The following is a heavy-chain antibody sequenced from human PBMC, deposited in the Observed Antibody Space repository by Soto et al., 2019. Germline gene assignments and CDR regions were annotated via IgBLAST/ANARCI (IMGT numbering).Heavy chain of an antibody. V-gene: IGHV3-9*01. CDR2: INWNSGSI. CDR3: AKDDYSSSSGMDY. CDR1: GFTFDVYA. J-gene: IGHJ4*02. D-gene: IGHD6-6*01. Sequence: EVQLVASGGGLVQPGRSLRLSCAASGFTFDVYAMHWVRQAPGKGLEWVSSINWNSGSIGYADSVKGRFTIARDNAKNSLYLQMNSLRAEDTSLYYCAKDDYSSSSGMDYWGQGTLVTVSS.